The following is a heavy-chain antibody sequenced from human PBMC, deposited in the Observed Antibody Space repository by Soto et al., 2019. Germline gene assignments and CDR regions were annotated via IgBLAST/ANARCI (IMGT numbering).Heavy chain of an antibody. J-gene: IGHJ6*02. CDR3: ARDGATYCGGDCYRYFYYGMDV. D-gene: IGHD2-21*02. CDR1: GGTFSNHA. CDR2: IIPMFPTA. V-gene: IGHV1-69*13. Sequence: SVKVSCKASGGTFSNHAISWVRQAPGQGLEWVGGIIPMFPTADYAQRFQGRVTITADDSTTTVYMELSGLRSEDTAMYYCARDGATYCGGDCYRYFYYGMDVWGQGTTVTVSS.